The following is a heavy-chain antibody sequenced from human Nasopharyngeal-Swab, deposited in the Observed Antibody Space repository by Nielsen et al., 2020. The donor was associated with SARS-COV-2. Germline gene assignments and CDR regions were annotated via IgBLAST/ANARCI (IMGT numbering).Heavy chain of an antibody. D-gene: IGHD3/OR15-3a*01. Sequence: SETLSLTCTVSGGSISSSSYYWGWIRQPPGKGLEWIGSIYYSGSTYYNPSLKSRVTISVDTSKTQFSLKLTSVTAADTAVYYCARGRGTRSYFDYWGQGTQVTVSS. CDR1: GGSISSSSYY. CDR3: ARGRGTRSYFDY. J-gene: IGHJ4*02. CDR2: IYYSGST. V-gene: IGHV4-39*07.